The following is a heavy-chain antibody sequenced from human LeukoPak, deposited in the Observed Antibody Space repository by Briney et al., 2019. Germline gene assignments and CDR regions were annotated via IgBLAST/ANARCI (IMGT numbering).Heavy chain of an antibody. Sequence: GGSLRLSCAASGFTFSSYAMSWVRQAPGKGLECISGFSGSGGSTYYADSVKGRFTISRDNSKNTLYLQMNSLRAEDTALYYCARVPYGSGSPQYYYMDVWGKGTTVTVSS. CDR3: ARVPYGSGSPQYYYMDV. CDR1: GFTFSSYA. CDR2: FSGSGGST. J-gene: IGHJ6*03. V-gene: IGHV3-23*01. D-gene: IGHD3-10*01.